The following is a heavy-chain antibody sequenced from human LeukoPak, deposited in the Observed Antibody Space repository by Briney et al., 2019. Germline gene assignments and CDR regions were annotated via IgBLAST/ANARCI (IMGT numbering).Heavy chain of an antibody. Sequence: GGSLRLSCAASGFTFSSYWMHWVRQAPGKGLVWVSRIKSDGSSTSYADSVKDRFTISRDNAKNTLYLQMNGVRAEDTAVYYCARDQIYCTGGYCYFDYWGRGALVTVSS. CDR1: GFTFSSYW. CDR2: IKSDGSST. J-gene: IGHJ4*02. D-gene: IGHD2-8*02. CDR3: ARDQIYCTGGYCYFDY. V-gene: IGHV3-74*01.